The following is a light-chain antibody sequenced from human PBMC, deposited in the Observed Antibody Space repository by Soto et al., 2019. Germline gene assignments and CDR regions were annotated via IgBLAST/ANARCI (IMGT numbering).Light chain of an antibody. CDR3: SSYAGSNDLV. Sequence: QSVLTLPPSASGSPGQSVTISCTGTSSDVGGYHYVSWYQQHPGKAPKLMIYEVNKRPSGVPDRFSGSKSANTASLTVSGLQAEDEAYYYCSSYAGSNDLVFGGGTKLTVL. J-gene: IGLJ2*01. V-gene: IGLV2-8*01. CDR2: EVN. CDR1: SSDVGGYHY.